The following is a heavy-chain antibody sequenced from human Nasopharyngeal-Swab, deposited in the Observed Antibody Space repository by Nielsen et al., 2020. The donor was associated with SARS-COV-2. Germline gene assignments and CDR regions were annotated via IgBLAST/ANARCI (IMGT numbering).Heavy chain of an antibody. V-gene: IGHV3-23*01. D-gene: IGHD3-3*01. J-gene: IGHJ5*02. CDR2: ISGSGGSI. Sequence: GESLKISCAASGFTFSSYAMSWVRQAPGKGLEWVSAISGSGGSIYYADSVKGRFTISRDNAKNSLYLQMNSLRAEDTAVYYCARAYTVTIFGVVTAPGWFDPWGQGTLVTVSS. CDR1: GFTFSSYA. CDR3: ARAYTVTIFGVVTAPGWFDP.